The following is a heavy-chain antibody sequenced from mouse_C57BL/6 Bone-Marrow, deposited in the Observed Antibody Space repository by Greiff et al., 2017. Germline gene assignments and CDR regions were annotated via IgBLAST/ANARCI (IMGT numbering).Heavy chain of an antibody. Sequence: QVQLQQSGAELARPGASVKLSCKASGYTFTSYGISWVKQRTGQGLEWIGEIYPRSGNTYYNEKFKGKATLTADKSSSTAYLELRSLTSEDSSVYFCARSGYGNHYAMDYWGQGTSVTVPS. CDR3: ARSGYGNHYAMDY. CDR2: IYPRSGNT. CDR1: GYTFTSYG. V-gene: IGHV1-81*01. J-gene: IGHJ4*01. D-gene: IGHD2-10*02.